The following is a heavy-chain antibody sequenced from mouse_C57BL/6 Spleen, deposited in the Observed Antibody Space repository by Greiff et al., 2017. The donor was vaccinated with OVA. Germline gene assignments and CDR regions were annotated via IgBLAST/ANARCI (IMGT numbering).Heavy chain of an antibody. Sequence: VKLMESGPGLVQPSQSLSITCTVSGFSLTSYGVHWVRQSPGKGLEWLGVIWSGGSTDYNAAFISRLSISKDNSKSQVFFKMNSLQADDTAIYYCARGPYGQISKYYAMDHWGQGTSVTVSS. V-gene: IGHV2-2*01. J-gene: IGHJ4*01. CDR2: IWSGGST. CDR1: GFSLTSYG. D-gene: IGHD1-1*02. CDR3: ARGPYGQISKYYAMDH.